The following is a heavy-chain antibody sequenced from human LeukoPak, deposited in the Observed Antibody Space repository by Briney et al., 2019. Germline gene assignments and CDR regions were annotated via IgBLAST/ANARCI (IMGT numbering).Heavy chain of an antibody. CDR2: MYYSGTT. V-gene: IGHV4-39*07. J-gene: IGHJ4*02. D-gene: IGHD1-26*01. CDR1: GGSIRSPGYY. Sequence: SSETLSLTCTVSGGSIRSPGYYWGWTRQPPGKGLEWIGSMYYSGTTFYNPSLESRVAISVDTSKNQFSLKLSSVTAADTAVYYCARVPDGGYYGHFDYWGQGTLVTVSS. CDR3: ARVPDGGYYGHFDY.